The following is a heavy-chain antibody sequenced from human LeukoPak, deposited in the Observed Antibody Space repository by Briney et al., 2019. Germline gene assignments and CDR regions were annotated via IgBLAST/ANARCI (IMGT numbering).Heavy chain of an antibody. J-gene: IGHJ4*02. V-gene: IGHV1-2*02. CDR1: GYIFTGYY. CDR3: ARDKYTGYETFDY. Sequence: ASVQVSCKASGYIFTGYYMHWVRQAPGQGLEWMAWINPDSSDTKYSQKFEGRVTVTTDTSSSTAYMELNRLTSDDTAVYYCARDKYTGYETFDYWGQGTPVTVSS. CDR2: INPDSSDT. D-gene: IGHD5-12*01.